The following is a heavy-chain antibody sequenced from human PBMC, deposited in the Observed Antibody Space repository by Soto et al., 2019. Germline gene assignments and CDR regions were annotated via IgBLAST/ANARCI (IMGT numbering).Heavy chain of an antibody. J-gene: IGHJ4*02. V-gene: IGHV3-64*01. CDR1: GFTFSSYA. CDR2: ISSNGGST. CDR3: AREHGDYYDY. Sequence: GGSLRLSCAASGFTFSSYAMHWVRQAPGKGLEYVSAISSNGGSTYYANSVKGRFTISRDNSKNTLYLQMGSLRAEDMAVYYCAREHGDYYDYWGQGTLVTVSS. D-gene: IGHD4-17*01.